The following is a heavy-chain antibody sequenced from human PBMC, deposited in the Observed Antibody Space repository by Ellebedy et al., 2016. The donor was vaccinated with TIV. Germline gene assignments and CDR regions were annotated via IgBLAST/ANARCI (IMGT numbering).Heavy chain of an antibody. CDR3: VRHIPVVRGTRQSFDL. CDR1: GGSISSGGYY. V-gene: IGHV4-39*01. J-gene: IGHJ3*01. Sequence: SETLSLTXTVSGGSISSGGYYWGWIRQPPGKGLEWIGSIYYSGRTHYNPSLKSRVSISVDTSKNQFSLRVSSVTAADTAVYYCVRHIPVVRGTRQSFDLWGRGTLVTVSS. CDR2: IYYSGRT. D-gene: IGHD1-14*01.